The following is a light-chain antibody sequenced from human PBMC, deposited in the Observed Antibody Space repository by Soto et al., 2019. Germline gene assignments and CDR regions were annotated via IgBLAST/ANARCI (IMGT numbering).Light chain of an antibody. CDR3: QQTSSTPWT. V-gene: IGKV1-39*01. J-gene: IGKJ1*01. CDR2: AES. CDR1: HFISNY. Sequence: DIQMTQSPSSLSASVGDRVTITCRASHFISNYLNWYQQKPGKAPTLLIFAESSLRSGVPSRFSGSGSGTDFTLTISNLQREDFATYFCQQTSSTPWTFGQGTKVESK.